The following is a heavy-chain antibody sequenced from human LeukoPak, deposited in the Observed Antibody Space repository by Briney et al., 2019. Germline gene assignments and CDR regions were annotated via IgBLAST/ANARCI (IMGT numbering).Heavy chain of an antibody. CDR1: GFTFTSSA. V-gene: IGHV1-58*01. CDR3: AADFNGSGSYWFYFDY. J-gene: IGHJ4*02. D-gene: IGHD3-10*01. Sequence: ASVNVSCKASGFTFTSSAVQWVRQARGQRLEWIGWIVVGSGNTNYAQKFQERVTITRDMSTSTAYMELSSLRSEDTAVYYCAADFNGSGSYWFYFDYWGQGTLVTVSS. CDR2: IVVGSGNT.